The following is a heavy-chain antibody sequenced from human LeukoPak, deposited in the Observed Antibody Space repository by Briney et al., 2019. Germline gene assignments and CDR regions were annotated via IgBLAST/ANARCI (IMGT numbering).Heavy chain of an antibody. Sequence: PGGSLRLSCAASGFTFSNYRMNWVRQAPGKWLEWVSSISSSSYIDYADSVKGRFTISRDNAKNSLYLQMDSLGPEDTAVYYCARDPYSGNYGTYYYYYMDVWGKGTTVTISS. CDR2: ISSSSYI. D-gene: IGHD1-26*01. CDR3: ARDPYSGNYGTYYYYYMDV. V-gene: IGHV3-21*01. J-gene: IGHJ6*03. CDR1: GFTFSNYR.